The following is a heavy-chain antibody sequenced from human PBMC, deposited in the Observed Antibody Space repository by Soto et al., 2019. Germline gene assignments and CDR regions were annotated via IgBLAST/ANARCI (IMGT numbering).Heavy chain of an antibody. D-gene: IGHD3-9*01. J-gene: IGHJ3*02. CDR3: TRGGDYDILTGSGAFDI. CDR1: GFTFGDYA. CDR2: IRSKAYGGTT. Sequence: GGSLRLSCTASGFTFGDYAMSWFRQAPGKGLEWVGFIRSKAYGGTTEYAASVKGRFTIPRDDSKSIAYLQMNSLKTEDTAVYYCTRGGDYDILTGSGAFDIWGQGTMVTVSS. V-gene: IGHV3-49*03.